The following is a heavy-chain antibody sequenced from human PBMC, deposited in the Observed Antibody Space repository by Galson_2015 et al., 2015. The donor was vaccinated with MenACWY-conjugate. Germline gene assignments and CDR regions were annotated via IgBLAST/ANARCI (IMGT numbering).Heavy chain of an antibody. J-gene: IGHJ6*02. CDR1: GFTFSSYR. CDR2: ISSSSSTI. V-gene: IGHV3-48*04. Sequence: SLRLSCAASGFTFSSYRMNWVRQAPGKGLEWVSYISSSSSTIYYADSVKGRFTISRDSAKNSLYLQMNSLRAEDTAVYYCAREKDSSRVPYGMDVWGQGTTVTVSS. D-gene: IGHD6-13*01. CDR3: AREKDSSRVPYGMDV.